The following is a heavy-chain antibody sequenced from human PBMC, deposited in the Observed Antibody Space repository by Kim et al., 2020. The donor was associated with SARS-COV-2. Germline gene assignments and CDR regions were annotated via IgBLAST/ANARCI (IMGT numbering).Heavy chain of an antibody. D-gene: IGHD3-9*01. Sequence: GGSLRLSCAASGFTFSSYAMHWVRQAPGKGLEWVAVISYDGSNKYYADSVKGRFTISRDNSKNTLYLQMNSLRAEDTAVYYCARPRGGILTGYYFHYWGQGTLVTVSS. CDR2: ISYDGSNK. CDR1: GFTFSSYA. CDR3: ARPRGGILTGYYFHY. J-gene: IGHJ4*02. V-gene: IGHV3-30*04.